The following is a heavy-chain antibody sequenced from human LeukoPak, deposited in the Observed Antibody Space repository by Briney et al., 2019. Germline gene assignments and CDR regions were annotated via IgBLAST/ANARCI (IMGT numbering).Heavy chain of an antibody. Sequence: PSETLSLTCTVSGGSISSGGYYWSWVRQPPGKGLEWIGEIYHSGSTNYNPSLKSRVTISVDKSKNQFSLKLSSVTAADTAVYYCARKSSGWSLFDYWGQGTLVTVSS. J-gene: IGHJ4*02. D-gene: IGHD6-19*01. V-gene: IGHV4-39*07. CDR3: ARKSSGWSLFDY. CDR2: IYHSGST. CDR1: GGSISSGGYY.